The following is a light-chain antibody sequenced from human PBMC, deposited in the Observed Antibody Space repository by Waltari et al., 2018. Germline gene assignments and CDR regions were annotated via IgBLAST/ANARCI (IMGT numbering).Light chain of an antibody. Sequence: MTQSPSSVSAFVGDRATLSCKASQSLSSNLAWYQQKPGQLPRLLIYGASTRATGIPARFSGSGSGTEFTLTISSLQAEDFAVYYCQERGRTFGQGTKVEIK. CDR2: GAS. CDR1: QSLSSN. CDR3: QERGRT. J-gene: IGKJ1*01. V-gene: IGKV3-15*01.